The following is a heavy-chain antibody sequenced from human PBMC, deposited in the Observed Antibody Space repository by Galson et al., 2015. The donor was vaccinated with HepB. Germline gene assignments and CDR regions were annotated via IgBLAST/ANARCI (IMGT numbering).Heavy chain of an antibody. CDR2: INPNSGGT. D-gene: IGHD6-19*01. V-gene: IGHV1-2*06. CDR1: GYTFTGYY. CDR3: ARARAVAGYNWFDP. Sequence: SVKVSCKASGYTFTGYYMHWMRQAPGQGLEWMGRINPNSGGTNYAQKFQGRVTMTRDTSISTAYMELSRLRSDDTAVYYCARARAVAGYNWFDPWGQGTLVTVSS. J-gene: IGHJ5*02.